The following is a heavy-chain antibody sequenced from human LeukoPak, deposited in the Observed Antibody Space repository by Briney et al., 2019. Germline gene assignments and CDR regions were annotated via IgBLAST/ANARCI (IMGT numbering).Heavy chain of an antibody. CDR3: ARVRLERRFLDY. Sequence: GGSLRLSCAASEFTFNNYAMSWVRQAPGKGLEWVSSISGSGVSTYYADSVKGRFTISRDNAKNSLYLQMNSLRAEDTALYYCARVRLERRFLDYWGQGTLVTVSS. J-gene: IGHJ4*02. CDR1: EFTFNNYA. CDR2: ISGSGVST. V-gene: IGHV3-23*01. D-gene: IGHD1-1*01.